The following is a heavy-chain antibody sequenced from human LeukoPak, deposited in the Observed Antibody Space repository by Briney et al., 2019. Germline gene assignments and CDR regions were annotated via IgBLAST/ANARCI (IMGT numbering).Heavy chain of an antibody. CDR2: IYHSGST. CDR1: GYSISSGYY. V-gene: IGHV4-38-2*02. J-gene: IGHJ4*02. CDR3: ARSPRYNWNSNTYYFDY. D-gene: IGHD1-7*01. Sequence: SETLSLTCTVSGYSISSGYYWGWIRQPPGKGLEWIGSIYHSGSTYYDPSLKSRVTISVDTSKNQFSLKLSSVTAADTAVYYCARSPRYNWNSNTYYFDYWGQGTLVTVSS.